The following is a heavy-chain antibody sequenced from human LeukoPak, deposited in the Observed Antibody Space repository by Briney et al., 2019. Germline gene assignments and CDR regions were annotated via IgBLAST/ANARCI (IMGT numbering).Heavy chain of an antibody. CDR1: GGTFSSYA. D-gene: IGHD3-9*01. J-gene: IGHJ4*02. CDR2: IIPIFGTA. Sequence: ASVKVSCKASGGTFSSYAISWVRQAPGQGLEWMGGIIPIFGTANYAQKFQGRVTITADESTSTAYMELSSLRSEDTAVYYCARAAGGYDIICFDYWGQGTLVTVSS. CDR3: ARAAGGYDIICFDY. V-gene: IGHV1-69*13.